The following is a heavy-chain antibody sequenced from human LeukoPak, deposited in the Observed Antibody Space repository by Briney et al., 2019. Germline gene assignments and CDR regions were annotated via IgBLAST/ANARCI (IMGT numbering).Heavy chain of an antibody. J-gene: IGHJ3*02. CDR2: IWYDGSND. Sequence: PGRSLRLSCAASGFTFGTYGVHWVRQAPGKGLEWVAVIWYDGSNDYYADSVKGRFTISRDNSKTTLYLQMNSLRAEDTAVYYCAREADCSGGSCYRGALDTWGQGTMVTVSS. V-gene: IGHV3-33*01. CDR1: GFTFGTYG. D-gene: IGHD2-15*01. CDR3: AREADCSGGSCYRGALDT.